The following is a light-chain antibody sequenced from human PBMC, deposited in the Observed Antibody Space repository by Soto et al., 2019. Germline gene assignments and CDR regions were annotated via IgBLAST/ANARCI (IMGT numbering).Light chain of an antibody. CDR2: KAS. J-gene: IGKJ4*01. V-gene: IGKV1-5*03. Sequence: DIQMTQSPSTLSASVGDRVTITCRASQSISSWLAWYQQKPGKAPKLLMYKASTLESGVPSRFSGSGSGTEFTLTISSLQPDDFVTYYCQQYNSYPVTFGGGTKVGIK. CDR3: QQYNSYPVT. CDR1: QSISSW.